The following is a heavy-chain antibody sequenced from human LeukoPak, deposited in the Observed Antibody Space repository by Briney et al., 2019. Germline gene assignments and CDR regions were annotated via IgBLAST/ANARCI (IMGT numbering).Heavy chain of an antibody. J-gene: IGHJ6*02. CDR3: ARGGYSYGYYYYGMDV. Sequence: ASVKVSCKASGYTFTRYDINWERQATGQGLEWMGWMNPNSGNTGYAQKFQGRVTMTRNTSISAAYMELSSLRSEDTAVYYCARGGYSYGYYYYGMDVWGQGTTVTVSS. CDR1: GYTFTRYD. D-gene: IGHD5-18*01. CDR2: MNPNSGNT. V-gene: IGHV1-8*01.